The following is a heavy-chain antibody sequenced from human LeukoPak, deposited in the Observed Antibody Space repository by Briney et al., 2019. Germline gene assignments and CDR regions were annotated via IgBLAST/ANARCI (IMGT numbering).Heavy chain of an antibody. CDR3: AKDTATAFDY. J-gene: IGHJ4*02. CDR2: ISYDGSNK. CDR1: GFTFSSYA. Sequence: GGSLRLSCAASGFTFSSYAMHWVRQAPGKGLEWVAVISYDGSNKYYADSVKGRFTISRDDSKNTLYLQMNSLRAEDTAVYYCAKDTATAFDYWGQGTLVTVSS. V-gene: IGHV3-30-3*02. D-gene: IGHD5-18*01.